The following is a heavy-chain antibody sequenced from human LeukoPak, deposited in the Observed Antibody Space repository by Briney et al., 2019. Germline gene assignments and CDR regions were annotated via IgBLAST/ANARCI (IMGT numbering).Heavy chain of an antibody. J-gene: IGHJ6*03. CDR1: GGSISSYY. D-gene: IGHD2/OR15-2a*01. CDR3: ARDRYFNLRYYYYYYMGV. Sequence: SETLSLTCTVSGGSISSYYWSWIRRPAGKGLEWIGRIYTSGSTNYNPSLKSRVTMSVDTSKNQFSLKLSSVTAADTAVYYCARDRYFNLRYYYYYYMGVWGKGTTVTVSS. V-gene: IGHV4-4*07. CDR2: IYTSGST.